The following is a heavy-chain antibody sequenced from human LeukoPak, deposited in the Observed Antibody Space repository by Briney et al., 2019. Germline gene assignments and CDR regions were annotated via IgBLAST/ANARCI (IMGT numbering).Heavy chain of an antibody. CDR3: ARVKGGYGAFDP. D-gene: IGHD5-18*01. V-gene: IGHV3-48*03. CDR2: IISSGSTI. Sequence: GGSLRLSCAASAFTFSSYEMNWVRQAPGEGLEWVSYIISSGSTIYYADSVKGRFTISRDNAKNSLYLQMNSLRAEDTAVYYCARVKGGYGAFDPGGQGTLVTVSS. J-gene: IGHJ5*02. CDR1: AFTFSSYE.